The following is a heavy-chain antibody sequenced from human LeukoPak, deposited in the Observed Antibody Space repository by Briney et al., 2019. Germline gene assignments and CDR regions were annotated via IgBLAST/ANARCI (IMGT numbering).Heavy chain of an antibody. D-gene: IGHD2-2*01. Sequence: GGSLRLSCAASGFTFSSYSMNWVRQAPGKGLEWVSSISSSSSYIYYADSVKGRFTISGDNAKNSLYLQMNSLRAEDTAVYYCARDIRGSTSCWSWGQGTPVTVSS. V-gene: IGHV3-21*01. CDR3: ARDIRGSTSCWS. J-gene: IGHJ5*02. CDR1: GFTFSSYS. CDR2: ISSSSSYI.